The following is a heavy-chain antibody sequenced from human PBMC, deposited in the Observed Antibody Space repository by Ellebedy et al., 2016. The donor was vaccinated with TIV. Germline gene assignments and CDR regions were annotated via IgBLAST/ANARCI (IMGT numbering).Heavy chain of an antibody. V-gene: IGHV5-51*01. D-gene: IGHD5-24*01. Sequence: GESLKISXKGSGYSFTSYWIGWVRQMPGKGLEWMGIIYPGDSDTRYSPSFQGQVTISADKSISTAYLQWSSLKASDTAMYYCARHSNSEMATITNFDYWGQGTLVTVSS. CDR1: GYSFTSYW. CDR3: ARHSNSEMATITNFDY. J-gene: IGHJ4*02. CDR2: IYPGDSDT.